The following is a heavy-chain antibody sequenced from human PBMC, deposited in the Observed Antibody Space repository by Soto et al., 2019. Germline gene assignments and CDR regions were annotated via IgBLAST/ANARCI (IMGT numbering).Heavy chain of an antibody. V-gene: IGHV3-23*01. CDR3: AKSWAGTINWFDP. J-gene: IGHJ5*02. D-gene: IGHD6-19*01. Sequence: PGGPLRLSCAASGFTFSSYAMSWVRQAPGKGLEWVSAISGSGGSTYYADSVKGRFTISRDNSKNTLYLQMNSLRTEDTAVYYCAKSWAGTINWFDPWGQGTLVTVSS. CDR2: ISGSGGST. CDR1: GFTFSSYA.